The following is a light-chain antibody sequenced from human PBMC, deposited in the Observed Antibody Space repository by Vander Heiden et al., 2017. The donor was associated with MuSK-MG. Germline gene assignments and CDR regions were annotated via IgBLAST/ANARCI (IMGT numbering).Light chain of an antibody. CDR3: SSYTGSSPLYV. V-gene: IGLV2-14*01. J-gene: IGLJ1*01. Sequence: QSALTQPASVSGSPGQSITISCTGTSSDVGGYNYVSWYQQHPGKAPKVMIYEVSNRPSGISNRFSGSKSGNTASLTISGLRTEDEADYYCSSYTGSSPLYVFGHGTKVTVL. CDR2: EVS. CDR1: SSDVGGYNY.